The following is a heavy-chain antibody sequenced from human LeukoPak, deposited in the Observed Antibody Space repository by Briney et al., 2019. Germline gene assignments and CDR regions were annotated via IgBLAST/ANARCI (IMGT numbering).Heavy chain of an antibody. J-gene: IGHJ6*03. CDR2: IYYSGRT. D-gene: IGHD3-10*01. V-gene: IGHV4-39*01. Sequence: PSETLSFTCSVSGDSISRSDSYWDWIRQPPGKGLEWIGTIYYSGRTYYSPSLNSRVTMSVDTSSNQFSLKLSSVTAADTAVYYCARTLSGSGSYTYYYYYMDVWGKGTTVTVSS. CDR3: ARTLSGSGSYTYYYYYMDV. CDR1: GDSISRSDSY.